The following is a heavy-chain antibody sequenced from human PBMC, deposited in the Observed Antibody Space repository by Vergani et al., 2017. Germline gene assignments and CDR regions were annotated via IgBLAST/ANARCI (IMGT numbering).Heavy chain of an antibody. Sequence: QVQLVQSGAEVKKPGASVKVSCKASGYTFTSYGISWVRQAPGQGLEWMGWISAYNGNTNYAQKFQGRVTITRDTSASTAYMELSSLRSEDTAVYYCARWYYYDSSGYYYVSFYDYWGQGTLVTVSS. D-gene: IGHD3-22*01. CDR2: ISAYNGNT. CDR3: ARWYYYDSSGYYYVSFYDY. V-gene: IGHV1-18*01. J-gene: IGHJ4*02. CDR1: GYTFTSYG.